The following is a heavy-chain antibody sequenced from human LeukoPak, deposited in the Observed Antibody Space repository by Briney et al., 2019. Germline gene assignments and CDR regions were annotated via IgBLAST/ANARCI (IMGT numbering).Heavy chain of an antibody. CDR3: ARGSSGSFDY. J-gene: IGHJ4*02. Sequence: SHTLSLTCDISGDSVSGNIVAWNWIRQSPSRGHEWLGRTNYRSKWYNDYAVSVRGRITINPDTSKNRFSLQLDSVTPEDTAVYYCARGSSGSFDYWGQGTLVTVSS. CDR1: GDSVSGNIVA. CDR2: TNYRSKWYN. D-gene: IGHD6-19*01. V-gene: IGHV6-1*01.